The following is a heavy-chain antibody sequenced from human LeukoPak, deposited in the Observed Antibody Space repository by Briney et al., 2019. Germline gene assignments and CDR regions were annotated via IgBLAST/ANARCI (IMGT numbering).Heavy chain of an antibody. CDR1: GFTFSSYA. D-gene: IGHD3-3*01. CDR2: ISYDGSNK. J-gene: IGHJ4*02. Sequence: GGSLRLSCAASGFTFSSYAMHWVRQAPGKGLEWVAVISYDGSNKYYADSVKGRFTISRDNSKNTLYLQMNSLRAEDTAVYYCAKDVTHYDFWSGYLYDYWGQGTLVTVSS. CDR3: AKDVTHYDFWSGYLYDY. V-gene: IGHV3-30-3*01.